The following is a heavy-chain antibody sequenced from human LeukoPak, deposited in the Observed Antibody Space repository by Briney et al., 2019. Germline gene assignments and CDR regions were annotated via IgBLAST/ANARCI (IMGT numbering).Heavy chain of an antibody. CDR1: GFTFSSYA. CDR2: ISGSGGST. CDR3: AKDGYSSGWFVVY. V-gene: IGHV3-23*01. D-gene: IGHD6-19*01. J-gene: IGHJ4*02. Sequence: GSLRLSCTASGFTFSSYAMSWVRQAPGKGLEWVSTISGSGGSTYYADSVKSRFTISRDNSKNTLFLQMSSLRAEDTAVYYCAKDGYSSGWFVVYWGRGTLVTASS.